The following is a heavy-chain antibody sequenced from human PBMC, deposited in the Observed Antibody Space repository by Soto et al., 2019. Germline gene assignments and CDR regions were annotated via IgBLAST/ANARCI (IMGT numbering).Heavy chain of an antibody. Sequence: QVQLVQSGAEVKKPGASVKVSCKPSGYTFTNYYIQWLRQTPGQGLEWMAWINPKDGGTNYAQKFQGRVAVTRDTSSSTAYMELYMLTSDDTAVYYCARDPWDDGGVTLDYWGQGTLVTVSS. D-gene: IGHD3-16*01. CDR2: INPKDGGT. CDR3: ARDPWDDGGVTLDY. CDR1: GYTFTNYY. J-gene: IGHJ4*02. V-gene: IGHV1-2*02.